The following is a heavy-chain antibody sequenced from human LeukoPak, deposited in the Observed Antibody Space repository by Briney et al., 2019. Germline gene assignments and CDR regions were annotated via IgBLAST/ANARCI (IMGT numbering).Heavy chain of an antibody. CDR3: ARDRMYSHTPNFVY. Sequence: GGSLRLSCAASGFTFRSYGMSWVRQAPGKGLEWVSGISGSGSSTTYADSVKGRFTISRDNAKNTLYLQMNSLRAEDTAVYYCARDRMYSHTPNFVYWGQGTLVTVSS. D-gene: IGHD6-13*01. CDR1: GFTFRSYG. CDR2: ISGSGSST. J-gene: IGHJ4*02. V-gene: IGHV3-23*01.